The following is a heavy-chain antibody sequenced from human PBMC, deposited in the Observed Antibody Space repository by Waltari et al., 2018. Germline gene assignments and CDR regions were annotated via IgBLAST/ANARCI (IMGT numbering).Heavy chain of an antibody. D-gene: IGHD1-26*01. V-gene: IGHV3-74*01. CDR2: IKRDGRSI. Sequence: EVQLVESGGGLIQPGGSLRLSCAASGFTFSSYWMQWVRQAPGKGLVWVSRIKRDGRSISYADSVKGRFTISRDNAKNTLFLQMNSLRAEDTAVYYCARSPFGGSKFDSWGQGTLVTVSS. J-gene: IGHJ4*02. CDR1: GFTFSSYW. CDR3: ARSPFGGSKFDS.